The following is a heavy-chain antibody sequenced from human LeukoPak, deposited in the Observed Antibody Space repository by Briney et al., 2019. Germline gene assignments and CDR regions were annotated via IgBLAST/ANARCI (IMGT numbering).Heavy chain of an antibody. Sequence: GGSLRLSCAASGFTFSSYSMNWVRQAPGKGLEWVSSTSSSSSYIYYADSVKGRFTISRDNAKNSLYLQMNSLRAEDTAVYYCARVLGPYGSGSRHYYFDYWGQGTLVTVSS. V-gene: IGHV3-21*01. J-gene: IGHJ4*02. D-gene: IGHD3-10*01. CDR3: ARVLGPYGSGSRHYYFDY. CDR1: GFTFSSYS. CDR2: TSSSSSYI.